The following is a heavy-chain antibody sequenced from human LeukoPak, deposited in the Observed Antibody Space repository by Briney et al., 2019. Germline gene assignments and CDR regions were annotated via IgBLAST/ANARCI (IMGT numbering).Heavy chain of an antibody. CDR3: AKWYCSRGTCYYLDY. CDR1: GGSISSYY. CDR2: IYYNGRT. V-gene: IGHV4-59*01. Sequence: SETLSLTCAVPGGSISSYYWSWIRQSPGRGLEYIGHIYYNGRTDYNPSLKSRVAISVDTSRNQFSLKLNSVTAADTAVYFCAKWYCSRGTCYYLDYWGQGTLVTVSS. D-gene: IGHD2-2*01. J-gene: IGHJ4*02.